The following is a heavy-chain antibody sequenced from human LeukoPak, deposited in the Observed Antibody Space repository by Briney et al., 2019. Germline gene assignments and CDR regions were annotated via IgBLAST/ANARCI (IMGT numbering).Heavy chain of an antibody. CDR2: ISPSGNT. J-gene: IGHJ4*02. V-gene: IGHV4-34*01. Sequence: SETLSLTCAVYGGSFTIYSWTWIRQPPGKSLEWVGEISPSGNTQYNPSLKSRVTISVDTSKNQFSLKLTSVTAADTAVYYCATPDSSGYYYLYWGQGTLVTVSS. D-gene: IGHD3-22*01. CDR3: ATPDSSGYYYLY. CDR1: GGSFTIYS.